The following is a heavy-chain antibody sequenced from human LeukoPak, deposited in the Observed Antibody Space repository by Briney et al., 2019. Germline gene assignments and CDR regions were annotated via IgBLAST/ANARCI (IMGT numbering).Heavy chain of an antibody. V-gene: IGHV4-59*01. CDR1: GGSLDSFY. J-gene: IGHJ4*02. D-gene: IGHD3-16*01. CDR3: ARDPPGKGALDF. CDR2: IYYSGTT. Sequence: PSETLSLTCTVSGGSLDSFYWSWIRQPPGQGLEYIGYIYYSGTTNYDPSLKGRVTISVDMSENQFSLKLISVTAADTAVYYCARDPPGKGALDFWGQGTLVTVSS.